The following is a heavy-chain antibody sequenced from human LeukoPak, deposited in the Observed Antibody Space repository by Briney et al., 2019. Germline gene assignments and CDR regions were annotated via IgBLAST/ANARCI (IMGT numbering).Heavy chain of an antibody. CDR3: ARMTTADY. Sequence: PGGSLRLSCAASGFTFSGYWMSWVRQAPGKGPEWVANINQDGSKKYYVDSVKGRFTISRDNAKNSLYLQMNSLRAEDTAVYYCARMTTADYWGQGTLVTVSS. D-gene: IGHD4-17*01. J-gene: IGHJ4*02. CDR1: GFTFSGYW. V-gene: IGHV3-7*01. CDR2: INQDGSKK.